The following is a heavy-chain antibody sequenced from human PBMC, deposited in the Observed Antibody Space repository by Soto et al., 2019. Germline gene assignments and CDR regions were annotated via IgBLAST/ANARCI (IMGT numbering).Heavy chain of an antibody. CDR3: ARIYSGYDFIYFDY. D-gene: IGHD5-12*01. Sequence: PTLVNPTQTLTLTCTFSGFSLSTSGMCVSWIRQPPGKALEWLARIDWDDDKYYSTSLKTRLTISKDTSKNQVVLTMTNMDPVDTATYYCARIYSGYDFIYFDYWGQGTLVTVSS. V-gene: IGHV2-70*11. CDR1: GFSLSTSGMC. J-gene: IGHJ4*02. CDR2: IDWDDDK.